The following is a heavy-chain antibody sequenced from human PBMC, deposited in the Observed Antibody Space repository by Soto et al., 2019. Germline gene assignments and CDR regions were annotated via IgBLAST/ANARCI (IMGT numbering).Heavy chain of an antibody. V-gene: IGHV3-23*01. D-gene: IGHD3-9*01. CDR3: AKDTFDVPPGFDY. Sequence: EVQLLGSGGGLVHPGGSLRLSCAASGFAFRNYGMSWVRQAPGKGLKWVSTISGSGGSTYYADSVKGRFNISRDNSKNTLYLQMNSLRAEDTAIYYCAKDTFDVPPGFDYWGQGTLVTVSS. CDR1: GFAFRNYG. J-gene: IGHJ4*02. CDR2: ISGSGGST.